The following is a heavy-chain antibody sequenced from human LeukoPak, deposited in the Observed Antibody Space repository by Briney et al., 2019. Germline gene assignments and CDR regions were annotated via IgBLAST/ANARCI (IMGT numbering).Heavy chain of an antibody. D-gene: IGHD3-10*01. V-gene: IGHV3-23*01. CDR1: GFTFSSYA. Sequence: PGGSLRLSCAASGFTFSSYAMSWVRQAPGKGLEWVSAISGSGGSTYYADSVKGRFTISRDNFKNTLYLQMNSLRAEDTAVYYCARAFQYGSGSYPYSLWGQGTLVTVSS. CDR3: ARAFQYGSGSYPYSL. J-gene: IGHJ4*02. CDR2: ISGSGGST.